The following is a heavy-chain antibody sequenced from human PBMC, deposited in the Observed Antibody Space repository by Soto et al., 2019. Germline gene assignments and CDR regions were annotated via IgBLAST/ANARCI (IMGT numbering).Heavy chain of an antibody. J-gene: IGHJ4*02. D-gene: IGHD6-6*01. Sequence: GGSLRLSCAASGFTFSTYAMSWVRQAPGKGLEWVSCISSSGTVTYYADSVKGRFIISRDNAKNSLYVEMNSLRVEDTAVYYCARKGPRPALPNYWGQGSLVIVSS. CDR3: ARKGPRPALPNY. V-gene: IGHV3-11*01. CDR1: GFTFSTYA. CDR2: ISSSGTVT.